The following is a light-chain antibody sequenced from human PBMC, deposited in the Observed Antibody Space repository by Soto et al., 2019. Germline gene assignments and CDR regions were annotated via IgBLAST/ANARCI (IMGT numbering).Light chain of an antibody. Sequence: EIVMTQSPATLSVSPGERATVSCRASQSVSNKLAWYQQKPGQAPRLLIYGASTRASGITARFSGSGSGTEFTLTISSLQSEDFALYYCHQYNNWPKITFGQGTRLEIK. CDR3: HQYNNWPKIT. CDR1: QSVSNK. J-gene: IGKJ5*01. V-gene: IGKV3-15*01. CDR2: GAS.